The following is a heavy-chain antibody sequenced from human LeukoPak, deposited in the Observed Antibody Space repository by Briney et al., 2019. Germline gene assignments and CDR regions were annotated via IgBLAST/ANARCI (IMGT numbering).Heavy chain of an antibody. Sequence: GGSLRLSCAASGFTVSSNYMSWVRQAPGKGLERVSAISGSGGSTYYADSVKGRFTISRDNSKNTLYLQMNSLRAEDTAVYYCAKDYYDSSGYYFGSQSDYWGQGTLVTVSS. CDR3: AKDYYDSSGYYFGSQSDY. J-gene: IGHJ4*02. V-gene: IGHV3-23*01. CDR2: ISGSGGST. D-gene: IGHD3-22*01. CDR1: GFTVSSNY.